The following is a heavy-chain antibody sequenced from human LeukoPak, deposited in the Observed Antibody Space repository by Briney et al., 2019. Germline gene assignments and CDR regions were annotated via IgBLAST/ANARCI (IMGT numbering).Heavy chain of an antibody. J-gene: IGHJ4*02. Sequence: GGSLRLSCAASGFTVSSNYMSWVRQAPGKGLEWVSVIYSGGSTYYADSVKGRFTISRDNSKNTLYLQMNSLRAEDTAVYYRARSPLYSSGYFFGYWGQGTLVTVSS. CDR2: IYSGGST. CDR1: GFTVSSNY. D-gene: IGHD6-19*01. CDR3: ARSPLYSSGYFFGY. V-gene: IGHV3-53*01.